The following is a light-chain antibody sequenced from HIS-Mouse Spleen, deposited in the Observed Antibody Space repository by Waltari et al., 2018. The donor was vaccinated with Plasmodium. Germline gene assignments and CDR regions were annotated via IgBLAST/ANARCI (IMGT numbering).Light chain of an antibody. J-gene: IGKJ2*01. CDR1: QSVSSSY. Sequence: EILLTQSRGTLSLSPGERATLSCRASQSVSSSYLAWYQQKPGQAPRLLIYGASSRATGIPDRFSGSGSGTDFTLTISRLEPEDFAVYYCQQYGSSPQTFGQGTKLEIK. V-gene: IGKV3-20*01. CDR3: QQYGSSPQT. CDR2: GAS.